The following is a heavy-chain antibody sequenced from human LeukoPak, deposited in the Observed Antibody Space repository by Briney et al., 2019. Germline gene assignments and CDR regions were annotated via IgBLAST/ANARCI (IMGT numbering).Heavy chain of an antibody. CDR3: ARDAFLGAVDGYNYYYYYYMDV. V-gene: IGHV3-30*03. J-gene: IGHJ6*03. CDR2: ILYDGSNK. Sequence: GGSLRLSCAASGFTFSSYGMHWVSQAPGRGLEWVAVILYDGSNKDYADSVKGRFTISRDNSKNTLYLQMNSLRAEDTAVYYCARDAFLGAVDGYNYYYYYYMDVWGKGTTVTVSS. CDR1: GFTFSSYG. D-gene: IGHD5-24*01.